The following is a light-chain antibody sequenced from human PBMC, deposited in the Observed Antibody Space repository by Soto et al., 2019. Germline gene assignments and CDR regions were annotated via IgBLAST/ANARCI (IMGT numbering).Light chain of an antibody. CDR1: QSVGNY. V-gene: IGKV3-11*01. CDR3: QQRSNWST. CDR2: DAS. Sequence: EIVLTQSPGTLSLSPGERATLSCRASQSVGNYLAWYQQKPGQAPRLLMSDASNRATGIPARFSGSGSGTDFTLTISSLEPEDFAVYYCQQRSNWSTFGQGTKVDIK. J-gene: IGKJ1*01.